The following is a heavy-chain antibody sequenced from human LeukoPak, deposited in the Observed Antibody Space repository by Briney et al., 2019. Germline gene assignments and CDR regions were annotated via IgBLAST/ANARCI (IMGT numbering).Heavy chain of an antibody. CDR2: IIPTFGTA. Sequence: SVKVSCKASGGTFSSYAISWVRQAPGQGLEWMGGIIPTFGTANYAQKFQGRVTITTDESTSTAYMELSSLRSEDTAVYYCAREDGYCRSTSCPFDYWGQGTLVTVSS. V-gene: IGHV1-69*05. CDR1: GGTFSSYA. CDR3: AREDGYCRSTSCPFDY. J-gene: IGHJ4*02. D-gene: IGHD2-2*03.